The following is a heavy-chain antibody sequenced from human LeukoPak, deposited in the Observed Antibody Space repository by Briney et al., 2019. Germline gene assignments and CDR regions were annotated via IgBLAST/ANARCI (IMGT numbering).Heavy chain of an antibody. D-gene: IGHD6-13*01. J-gene: IGHJ4*02. CDR2: IYSGGDT. Sequence: QPGGSLRLSCVASGFTLSSYEMNWVRQAPGKGLEWVSIIYSGGDTYYADSVKGRFTISRDNSKNTLYLQMNSLRAEDTAVYYCARDVGGIFDSWGQGTLVTVSS. CDR3: ARDVGGIFDS. CDR1: GFTLSSYE. V-gene: IGHV3-53*01.